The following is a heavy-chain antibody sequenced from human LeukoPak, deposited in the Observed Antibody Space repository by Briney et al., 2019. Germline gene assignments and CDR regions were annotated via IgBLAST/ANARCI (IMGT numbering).Heavy chain of an antibody. J-gene: IGHJ4*02. D-gene: IGHD2-15*01. V-gene: IGHV3-33*01. CDR2: IWNDGSNK. CDR3: ARDAYCSGGSYYHFDC. Sequence: PGGPLRLSCAASGFTFSYCGMHWVRQTPDKGLQWVAVIWNDGSNKYYADSVKGRFTISRDNSKNTLSLQMNSLRAEDTAVYYCARDAYCSGGSYYHFDCWGQGTLVTVSS. CDR1: GFTFSYCG.